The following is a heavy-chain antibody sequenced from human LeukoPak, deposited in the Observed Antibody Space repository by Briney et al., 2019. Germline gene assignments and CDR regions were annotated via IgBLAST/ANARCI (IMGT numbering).Heavy chain of an antibody. V-gene: IGHV4-34*01. CDR2: INHSGST. CDR1: GGSFSGYY. CDR3: ARGYCSSTICYATFDY. D-gene: IGHD2-2*01. J-gene: IGHJ4*02. Sequence: PSETLSLTCAVYGGSFSGYYWSWIRQPPGKGLEWIGEINHSGSTNYNPSLKSRVTISVDTSKNQFSLKLSSVTAADTAVYYCARGYCSSTICYATFDYWGQGTLVTVSS.